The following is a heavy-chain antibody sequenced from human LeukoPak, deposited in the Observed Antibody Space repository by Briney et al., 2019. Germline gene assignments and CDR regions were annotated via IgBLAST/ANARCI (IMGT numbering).Heavy chain of an antibody. V-gene: IGHV3-30*14. Sequence: PGGSLRLSCAASGFTFSSYAMHWVRQAPGKGLEWVAVISYDGSNKYYADSVKGRFTISRDNSKNTLYLQMNSLRAEDTAVYYCASVYGSGSYRGGPYYYYGMDVWGQGTTVTVSS. CDR1: GFTFSSYA. CDR3: ASVYGSGSYRGGPYYYYGMDV. D-gene: IGHD3-10*01. CDR2: ISYDGSNK. J-gene: IGHJ6*02.